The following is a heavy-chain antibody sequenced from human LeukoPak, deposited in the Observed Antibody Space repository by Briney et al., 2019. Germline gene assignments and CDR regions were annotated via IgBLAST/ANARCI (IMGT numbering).Heavy chain of an antibody. V-gene: IGHV3-7*03. CDR1: GFTFSSYW. Sequence: GGSLRLSCAASGFTFSSYWMSWVRQAPGKGLEWVANIKQDGSEEYYVDSVKGRFTISRDNAKNSLYLQMNRLRAEDTAVYYCARDFICSSTSCNGYWGQGTLVTVSS. D-gene: IGHD2-2*01. CDR3: ARDFICSSTSCNGY. CDR2: IKQDGSEE. J-gene: IGHJ4*02.